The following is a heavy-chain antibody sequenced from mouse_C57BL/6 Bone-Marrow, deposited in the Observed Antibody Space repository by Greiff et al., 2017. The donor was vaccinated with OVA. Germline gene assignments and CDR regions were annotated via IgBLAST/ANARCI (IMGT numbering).Heavy chain of an antibody. Sequence: QVQLKQPGAELVMPGASVKLSCKASGYTFTSYWMHWVKQRPGQGLEWIGEIDPSDSYTNYNQKFKGKSTLTVDKSSSTAYMQLSSLTSEDSAVYYCARHYYGYEGLYFDDWGQGTTLTVSS. CDR1: GYTFTSYW. J-gene: IGHJ2*01. CDR3: ARHYYGYEGLYFDD. CDR2: IDPSDSYT. V-gene: IGHV1-69*01. D-gene: IGHD2-2*01.